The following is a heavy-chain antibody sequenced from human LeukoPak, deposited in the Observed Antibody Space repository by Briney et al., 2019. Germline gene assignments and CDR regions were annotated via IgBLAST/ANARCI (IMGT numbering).Heavy chain of an antibody. J-gene: IGHJ4*02. CDR1: GFTLSNYA. V-gene: IGHV3-30-3*01. CDR2: ISYDGSNK. CDR3: ARPQSKWELLSYIDY. Sequence: GRSLRLSCAASGFTLSNYAMHWVRQAPGKGLGWVAVISYDGSNKYYTDSVKGRFTISRDNSKNTLYLQMSSLRAEDTSMYYCARPQSKWELLSYIDYWGQGTLVTVSS. D-gene: IGHD1-26*01.